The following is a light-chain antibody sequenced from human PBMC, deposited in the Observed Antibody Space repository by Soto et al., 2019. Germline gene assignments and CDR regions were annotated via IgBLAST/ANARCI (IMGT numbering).Light chain of an antibody. CDR3: HHYNNWPPWT. CDR2: GAS. CDR1: QSVSSN. V-gene: IGKV3-15*01. Sequence: EIVMTQSPATLSVSPGERATLSCRASQSVSSNLAWYQQKPGQAPRLLIYGASTRATSIPARFSGSGSGTEFTLTFSSLQSEDFAVYYCHHYNNWPPWTFGQGTKVEIK. J-gene: IGKJ1*01.